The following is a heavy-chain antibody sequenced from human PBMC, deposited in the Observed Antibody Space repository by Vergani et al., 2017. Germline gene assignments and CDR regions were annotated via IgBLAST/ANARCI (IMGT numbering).Heavy chain of an antibody. CDR3: TRGVYTASAYWGNY. D-gene: IGHD2-21*02. CDR1: GFTFGDHA. V-gene: IGHV3-49*04. J-gene: IGHJ4*02. CDR2: MRSRDFGGTT. Sequence: EVHLVESGGGLVQPGRSLRLSCTGSGFTFGDHAMSWVRQAPGKGLEWVGFMRSRDFGGTTEYTEYAASVRDRFVFSRDDSKSIAYLEMDSLNYEDTAVYYCTRGVYTASAYWGNYWGQGALVTVSS.